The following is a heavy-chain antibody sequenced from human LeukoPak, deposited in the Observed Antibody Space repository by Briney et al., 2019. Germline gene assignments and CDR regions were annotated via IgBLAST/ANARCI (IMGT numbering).Heavy chain of an antibody. CDR2: FSSRSGST. D-gene: IGHD1-26*01. V-gene: IGHV3-23*01. Sequence: GGSLRLSCAASGFTFSNYAMNWVRQAPGKGLERVSSFSSRSGSTDYEDPVKGRFSISRDSSKNRLYLQMNSLRAEDNAAYYCAKGRELLIYSAFDIWGQGTLVTVSS. J-gene: IGHJ3*02. CDR3: AKGRELLIYSAFDI. CDR1: GFTFSNYA.